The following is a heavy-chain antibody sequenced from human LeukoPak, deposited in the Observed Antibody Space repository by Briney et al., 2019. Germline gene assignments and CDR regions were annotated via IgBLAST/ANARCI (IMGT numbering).Heavy chain of an antibody. D-gene: IGHD5-18*01. CDR1: GYTCTSYY. V-gene: IGHV1-46*01. CDR3: ARDPGGGYSYPDY. J-gene: IGHJ4*02. CDR2: INPSGGST. Sequence: ASVKVSCKASGYTCTSYYMHWVRQAPGQGLEWVGIINPSGGSTSYAQKFQGRVTMTRDTSTSTVYMELSSLRSADTAVYYCARDPGGGYSYPDYWGQGTLVTVSS.